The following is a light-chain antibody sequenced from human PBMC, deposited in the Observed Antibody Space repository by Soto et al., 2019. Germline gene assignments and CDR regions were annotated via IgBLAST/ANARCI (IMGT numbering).Light chain of an antibody. CDR2: DVS. Sequence: QSALTQPASVSGSPGQSITISCTGTSSDVGGYNYVSWYHHHPGKVPKLMIYDVSHRPSGVSNRFSGSKSGNTASLTISGLQAEDEADYYCSSYGGVSAPVLFGGGTKLTVL. J-gene: IGLJ3*02. CDR3: SSYGGVSAPVL. CDR1: SSDVGGYNY. V-gene: IGLV2-14*03.